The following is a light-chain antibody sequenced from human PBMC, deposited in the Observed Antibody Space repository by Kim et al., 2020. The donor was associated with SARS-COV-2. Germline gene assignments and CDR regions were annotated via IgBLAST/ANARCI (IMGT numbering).Light chain of an antibody. CDR3: LQHNTYPRLT. CDR1: QGISNY. V-gene: IGKV1-17*03. Sequence: FVGDRIPMTGRASQGISNYLAWFQQKPGKAPKRLIYVASSLQSGVPSRFSGSASGTEFALTISSLQPEDFATYYCLQHNTYPRLTFGGGTKVDIK. J-gene: IGKJ4*01. CDR2: VAS.